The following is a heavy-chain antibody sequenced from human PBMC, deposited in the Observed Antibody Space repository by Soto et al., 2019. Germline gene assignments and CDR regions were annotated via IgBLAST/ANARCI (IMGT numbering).Heavy chain of an antibody. CDR2: IQRGGTT. V-gene: IGHV3-66*01. CDR1: GFTVSSKY. J-gene: IGHJ6*03. Sequence: EVQLVESGGGLVQPGGSLRLSCAASGFTVSSKYMSWVRQAPGKGLEWVSLIQRGGTTYYADSVKGRFTISGDSYKNMLHLQMDSLRAEDTAVYYCAMDDIRCSGGSCYGVPMAVWGKGTTVTVSS. CDR3: AMDDIRCSGGSCYGVPMAV. D-gene: IGHD2-15*01.